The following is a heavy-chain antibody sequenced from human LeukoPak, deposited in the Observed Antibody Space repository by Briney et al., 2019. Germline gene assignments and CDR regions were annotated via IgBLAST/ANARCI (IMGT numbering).Heavy chain of an antibody. Sequence: PGRSLRLSCTASGFTFSSHGFHGVRQAPRKGQGWVTLIWYDGSKKYYRDSVKGRFTISRDDSKNTLYLQMDSLRAEDTAVYYCARDLGNFASGTAYFDSWGQGTLVTVSS. D-gene: IGHD3-10*01. CDR2: IWYDGSKK. V-gene: IGHV3-33*01. CDR3: ARDLGNFASGTAYFDS. CDR1: GFTFSSHG. J-gene: IGHJ4*02.